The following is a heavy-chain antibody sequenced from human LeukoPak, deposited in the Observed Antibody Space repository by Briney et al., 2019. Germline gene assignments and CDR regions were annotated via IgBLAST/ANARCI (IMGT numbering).Heavy chain of an antibody. CDR3: ARDTDIAVAGNYYYYGMDV. V-gene: IGHV4-59*01. CDR1: GGSIGSYY. J-gene: IGHJ6*02. D-gene: IGHD6-19*01. CDR2: IYYSGST. Sequence: PSETLSLTCTVSGGSIGSYYWSWIRQPPGKGLEWIGYIYYSGSTNYNPSLKSRVTISVDTSKNQFSLKLSSVTAADTAVYYCARDTDIAVAGNYYYYGMDVWGQGTTVTVSS.